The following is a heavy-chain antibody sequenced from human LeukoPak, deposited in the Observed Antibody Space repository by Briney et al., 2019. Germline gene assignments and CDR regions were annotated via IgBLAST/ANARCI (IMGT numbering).Heavy chain of an antibody. CDR1: GFTFTSYG. Sequence: GGSLRLSCAASGFTFTSYGISWVRQAPGQGLEWMGWISAYNGNTNYAQKLQGRVTMTTDTSTSTAYMELRSLRSDDTAVYYCARHDYGDYRALDYWGQGTLVTVSS. D-gene: IGHD4-17*01. CDR3: ARHDYGDYRALDY. V-gene: IGHV1-18*01. J-gene: IGHJ4*02. CDR2: ISAYNGNT.